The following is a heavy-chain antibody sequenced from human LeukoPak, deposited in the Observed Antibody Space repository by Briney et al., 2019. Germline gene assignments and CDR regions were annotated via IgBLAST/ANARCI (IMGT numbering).Heavy chain of an antibody. D-gene: IGHD2-15*01. CDR3: AREGFPAKYCSGGSCYGDQRAPPPTHPDY. V-gene: IGHV3-7*01. J-gene: IGHJ4*02. CDR2: IKQDGSEK. CDR1: GFTFSSYW. Sequence: PGGSLRLSCAASGFTFSSYWMSWVRQAPGKGLEWVANIKQDGSEKYYVDSVKGRFTISRDNAKNSLYLQMNSLRAEDTAVYYCAREGFPAKYCSGGSCYGDQRAPPPTHPDYWGQGTLVTVSS.